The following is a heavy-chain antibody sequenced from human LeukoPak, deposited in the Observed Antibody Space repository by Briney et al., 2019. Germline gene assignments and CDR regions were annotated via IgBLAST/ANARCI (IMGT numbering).Heavy chain of an antibody. Sequence: PGGSLRLSCAVSGFTFRSYAMTWVREAPGKGLEWVSTISGSGGNTYYSDSVMGRFTISRDNPRNTLFLQIDSLRLEDTAIYYCAKGPHSYRDLNHWGRGTLVTVSS. V-gene: IGHV3-23*01. J-gene: IGHJ5*02. D-gene: IGHD1-26*01. CDR3: AKGPHSYRDLNH. CDR1: GFTFRSYA. CDR2: ISGSGGNT.